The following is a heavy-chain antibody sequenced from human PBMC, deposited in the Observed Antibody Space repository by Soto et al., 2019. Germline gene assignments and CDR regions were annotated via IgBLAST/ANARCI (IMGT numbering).Heavy chain of an antibody. J-gene: IGHJ6*02. CDR1: GYSFTSYW. V-gene: IGHV5-51*01. Sequence: PGESLKISCKGSGYSFTSYWMGWVRQMPGKGLEWMGIIYPGDSDTRYSPSFQGQVTISADKSISTAYLQWSSLKASDTAMYYCARRGYSYGIYYYGMDVWGQGTTVTVSS. CDR2: IYPGDSDT. CDR3: ARRGYSYGIYYYGMDV. D-gene: IGHD5-18*01.